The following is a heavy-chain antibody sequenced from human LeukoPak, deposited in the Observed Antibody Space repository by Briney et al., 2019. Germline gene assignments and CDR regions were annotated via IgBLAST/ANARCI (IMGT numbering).Heavy chain of an antibody. CDR2: ISAYNGNT. J-gene: IGHJ3*02. Sequence: GASVKVSCKASGYTFTSYGISWVRQAPGQGLEWMGWISAYNGNTNYAQKLQGRVTMTTDTSTSTAYMELRSPRSDDTAVYYCAREGDGYNYLGDAFAIWGQGTMVTVSS. D-gene: IGHD5-24*01. CDR1: GYTFTSYG. V-gene: IGHV1-18*01. CDR3: AREGDGYNYLGDAFAI.